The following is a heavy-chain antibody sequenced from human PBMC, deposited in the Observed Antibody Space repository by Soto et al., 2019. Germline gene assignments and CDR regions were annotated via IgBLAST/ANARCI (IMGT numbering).Heavy chain of an antibody. V-gene: IGHV6-1*01. Sequence: QVQLQQSGPGLVKPSQTLSLTCAITGDSVSSNSAGWSWVRQSPSRGLEWLGRTYYRYKWYYEYAVSVRGRITINPDTSKNHYTLQLNSVTPEDTAVYFCARGEQYSGRIFYYWGQGTLVTVSS. CDR2: TYYRYKWYY. CDR3: ARGEQYSGRIFYY. CDR1: GDSVSSNSAG. J-gene: IGHJ4*01. D-gene: IGHD1-26*01.